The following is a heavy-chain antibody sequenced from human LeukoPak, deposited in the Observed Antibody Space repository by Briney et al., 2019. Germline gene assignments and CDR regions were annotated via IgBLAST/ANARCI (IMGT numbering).Heavy chain of an antibody. V-gene: IGHV3-23*01. CDR2: IIGSGGST. J-gene: IGHJ3*02. CDR1: GFTFSSYA. D-gene: IGHD6-6*01. CDR3: AKDFPIVHTTPDAFDI. Sequence: PGGSLRLSCAASGFTFSSYAMSWVRQAPGKGLEWVSAIIGSGGSTYYADSVKGRFTISRDNSKNTLYLQMNSLRAEDTAVYYCAKDFPIVHTTPDAFDIWGQGTMVTVSS.